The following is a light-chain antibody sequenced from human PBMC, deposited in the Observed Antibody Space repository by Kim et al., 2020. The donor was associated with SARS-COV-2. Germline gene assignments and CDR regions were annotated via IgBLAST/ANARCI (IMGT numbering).Light chain of an antibody. Sequence: SYELTQPPSVSVAPGTTARITCGGNNIGNKRVHWYQQKPGQAPLVVIFYDSDRASGIPERFSGSNSGNTATLTISRVEAGDEADYYCQVWDSSSDHRVFGGGTQLTVL. CDR3: QVWDSSSDHRV. V-gene: IGLV3-21*04. J-gene: IGLJ2*01. CDR2: YDS. CDR1: NIGNKR.